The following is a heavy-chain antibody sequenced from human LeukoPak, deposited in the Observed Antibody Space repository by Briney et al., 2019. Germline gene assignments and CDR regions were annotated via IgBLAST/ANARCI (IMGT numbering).Heavy chain of an antibody. D-gene: IGHD3-10*02. CDR2: IYHSGST. J-gene: IGHJ4*02. V-gene: IGHV4-38-2*02. CDR3: ARDRSYYYDGGSFDY. Sequence: SETLSLTCTVSGYSISSGYYWGWIRQPPGKGLEWIGSIYHSGSTYYNPSLKSRVTISVDTSKNQFSLKLTSVTAADTAVYYCARDRSYYYDGGSFDYWGQGALVTVSS. CDR1: GYSISSGYY.